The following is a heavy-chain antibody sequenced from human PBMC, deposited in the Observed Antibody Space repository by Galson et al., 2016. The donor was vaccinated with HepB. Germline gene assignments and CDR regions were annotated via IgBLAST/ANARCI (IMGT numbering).Heavy chain of an antibody. Sequence: SLRLSCAASGFTFRSYWMTWVRQTPGKGLEWVANIKGDGSKIHYADSVEGRFTISRDNAQSSMFLQMSSLRPEDTALYYCARDSSPGTEATGWYDAFDLWGHGTMVAASS. CDR3: ARDSSPGTEATGWYDAFDL. J-gene: IGHJ3*01. CDR1: GFTFRSYW. D-gene: IGHD6-19*01. CDR2: IKGDGSKI. V-gene: IGHV3-7*03.